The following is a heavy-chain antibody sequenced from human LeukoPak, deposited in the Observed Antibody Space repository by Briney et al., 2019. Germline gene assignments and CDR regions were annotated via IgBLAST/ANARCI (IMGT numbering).Heavy chain of an antibody. CDR1: GGTFSSYA. CDR3: ATDIGPTYYYGSGSYH. V-gene: IGHV1-69*04. Sequence: SVKVSCKASGGTFSSYAISWVRQAPGQGLEWMGRIIPILGIANYAQKFQGRVTITADKSTCTAYMELSSLRSEDTAVYYCATDIGPTYYYGSGSYHWGQGTLVTVSS. D-gene: IGHD3-10*01. CDR2: IIPILGIA. J-gene: IGHJ4*02.